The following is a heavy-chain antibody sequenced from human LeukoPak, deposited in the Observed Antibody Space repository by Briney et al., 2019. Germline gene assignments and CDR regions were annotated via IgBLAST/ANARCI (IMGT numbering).Heavy chain of an antibody. V-gene: IGHV5-51*01. J-gene: IGHJ3*02. CDR1: GYSFTSYW. CDR3: ARPNSVSGGAFAI. Sequence: GEALKISCKGSGYSFTSYWIGWGRQMPGKGLGGVVIIYPCGAGTTYSPSFQGQVTISADKSISTAYLQWSSVTASDPDMSYCARPNSVSGGAFAIWGQGTMVTVSS. CDR2: IYPCGAGT. D-gene: IGHD2-8*01.